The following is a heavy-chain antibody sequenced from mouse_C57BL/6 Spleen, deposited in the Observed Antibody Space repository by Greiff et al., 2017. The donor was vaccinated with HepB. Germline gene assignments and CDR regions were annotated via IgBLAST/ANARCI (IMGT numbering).Heavy chain of an antibody. CDR2: IYWDDDK. D-gene: IGHD2-4*01. Sequence: VTLKECGPGILQSSQTLSLTCSFSGFSLSTSGMGVSWIRQPSGKGLEWLAHIYWDDDKRYNPSLKSRLTISKDTSRNQVFLKITSVDTADTATYDCARRAEIKRYYAMDYWGQGTSVTVSS. V-gene: IGHV8-12*01. J-gene: IGHJ4*01. CDR3: ARRAEIKRYYAMDY. CDR1: GFSLSTSGMG.